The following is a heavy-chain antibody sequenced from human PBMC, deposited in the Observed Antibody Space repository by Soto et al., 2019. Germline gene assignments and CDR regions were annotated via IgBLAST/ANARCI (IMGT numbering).Heavy chain of an antibody. Sequence: DXVSSNSAAWXWIRQSPSRGLEWLGRTYYRSKWYNDYAVSVKSRITINPDTSKNQFSLQLNSVTPEDTAVYYCAREQQLWPLNDAFDIWGQGTMVTVSS. J-gene: IGHJ3*02. V-gene: IGHV6-1*01. D-gene: IGHD5-18*01. CDR2: TYYRSKWYN. CDR1: DXVSSNSAA. CDR3: AREQQLWPLNDAFDI.